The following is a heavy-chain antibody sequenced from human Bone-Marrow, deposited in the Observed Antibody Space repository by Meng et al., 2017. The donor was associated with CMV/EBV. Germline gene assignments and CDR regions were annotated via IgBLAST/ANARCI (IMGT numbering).Heavy chain of an antibody. V-gene: IGHV1-18*01. CDR3: ARGTMMIRDYHHHGLDV. J-gene: IGHJ6*02. CDR1: GYTFTSYG. Sequence: ASVKVSCKASGYTFTSYGISWVRQAPGQGLEWMGWISAYNGNTNYAQKLQGRVTMTTDTSTSTAYMELRSLRSDDTAVYYCARGTMMIRDYHHHGLDVWGHGTSVTVSS. D-gene: IGHD3-22*01. CDR2: ISAYNGNT.